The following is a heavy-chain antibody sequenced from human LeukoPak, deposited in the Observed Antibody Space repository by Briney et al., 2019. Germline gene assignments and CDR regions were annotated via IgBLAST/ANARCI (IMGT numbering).Heavy chain of an antibody. V-gene: IGHV3-23*01. J-gene: IGHJ3*02. Sequence: PGGSLRLSCAASGFPLRRYAMSWVRQAPGKGLEWVSGISGSGGSTYYVDSLRGRFTVSRDNAKSSLSLQMNSLRVEDTAVYYCARAHCSGRGCYQRYDGFDIWGQGTVVTVSS. CDR2: ISGSGGST. D-gene: IGHD2-15*01. CDR3: ARAHCSGRGCYQRYDGFDI. CDR1: GFPLRRYA.